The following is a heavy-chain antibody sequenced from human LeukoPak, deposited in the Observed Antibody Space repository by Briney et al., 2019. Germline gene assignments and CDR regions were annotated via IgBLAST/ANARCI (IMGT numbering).Heavy chain of an antibody. CDR3: ARGGYCSNTSCPRETVEFDH. CDR1: GGSFSGYY. CDR2: INHSGST. J-gene: IGHJ4*02. Sequence: PSETLSLTCAVYGGSFSGYYWSWIRQPPGKGLEWIGEINHSGSTNYNPSLKSRVTISVDTSKNQFSLKLSSVTAADTAVYYCARGGYCSNTSCPRETVEFDHWGQGTLVTVSS. V-gene: IGHV4-34*01. D-gene: IGHD2-2*01.